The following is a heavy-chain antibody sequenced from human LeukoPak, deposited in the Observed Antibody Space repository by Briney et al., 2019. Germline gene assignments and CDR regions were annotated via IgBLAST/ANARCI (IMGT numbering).Heavy chain of an antibody. Sequence: PGRSLRLSCAASGFTFSSYGMHWVRQAPGKGLEWVAVIWYDGSNKYYADSVKGRFTISRDNSKNTLYLQMNSLRAEDTAVYYCAKEGGFGEFFAYYFDYWGQGTLVTVSS. D-gene: IGHD3-10*01. CDR2: IWYDGSNK. J-gene: IGHJ4*02. V-gene: IGHV3-33*06. CDR3: AKEGGFGEFFAYYFDY. CDR1: GFTFSSYG.